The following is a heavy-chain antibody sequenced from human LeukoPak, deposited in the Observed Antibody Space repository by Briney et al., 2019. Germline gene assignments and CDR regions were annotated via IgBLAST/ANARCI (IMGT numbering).Heavy chain of an antibody. CDR3: AKDSLPTSGCRGYFDY. CDR2: ISGSGGNT. D-gene: IGHD6-25*01. Sequence: VSLRLSCAASGFTFSTYAMTWVRQAPGKGLEWVSAISGSGGNTYYATSVKGRFTISRDNSMNTLYLQMNSLRAEDTAIYYCAKDSLPTSGCRGYFDYWGQGTLVTVSS. CDR1: GFTFSTYA. J-gene: IGHJ4*02. V-gene: IGHV3-23*01.